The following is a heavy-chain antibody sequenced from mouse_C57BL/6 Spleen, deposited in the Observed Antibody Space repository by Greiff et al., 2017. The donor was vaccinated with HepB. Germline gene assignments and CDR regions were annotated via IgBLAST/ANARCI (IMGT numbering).Heavy chain of an antibody. D-gene: IGHD2-5*01. V-gene: IGHV14-4*01. Sequence: EVMLVESGAELVRPGASVKLSCTASGFNIKDDYMHWVKQRPEQGLEWIGWIDPENGDTEYASKFQGKATITADTSSNTASLQLSSLTSDDTAVYYCTPYSNYCDDWGQGTTLTVAS. CDR1: GFNIKDDY. CDR2: IDPENGDT. J-gene: IGHJ2*01. CDR3: TPYSNYCDD.